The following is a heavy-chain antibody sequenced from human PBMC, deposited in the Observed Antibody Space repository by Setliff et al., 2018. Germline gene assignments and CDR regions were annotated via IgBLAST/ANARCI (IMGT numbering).Heavy chain of an antibody. J-gene: IGHJ4*02. V-gene: IGHV4-39*01. Sequence: SETLSLTCNVSADSISSSYDYWAWIRQPPGKGLEWIGSIYNSRSTYYNPSLKSRVSISVDTSKNQFSLKLSSVTAADTAVYYCARLGYRGDLDYWGQGTLVTVSS. D-gene: IGHD5-12*01. CDR3: ARLGYRGDLDY. CDR2: IYNSRST. CDR1: ADSISSSYDY.